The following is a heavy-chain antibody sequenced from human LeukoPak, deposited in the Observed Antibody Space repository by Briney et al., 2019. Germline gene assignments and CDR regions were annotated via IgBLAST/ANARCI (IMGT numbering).Heavy chain of an antibody. CDR1: GYTFTSYY. J-gene: IGHJ4*02. Sequence: ASVKVSCKASGYTFTSYYMHWVRQAPGQGLEWMGIINPSGGSTSYAQKFQGRVTMTRDTSTSTVYMELSSLRSEDTAVYYCAKDGYSSGWYPDPFDYWGQGTLVTVSS. V-gene: IGHV1-46*01. CDR2: INPSGGST. D-gene: IGHD6-19*01. CDR3: AKDGYSSGWYPDPFDY.